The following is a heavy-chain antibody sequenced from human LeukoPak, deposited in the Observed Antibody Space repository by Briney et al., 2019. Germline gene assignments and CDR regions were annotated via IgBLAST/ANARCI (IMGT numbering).Heavy chain of an antibody. CDR2: IYTSGST. J-gene: IGHJ6*03. CDR3: ARVKDPGGYYYYYYMDV. Sequence: SETLSLTCTVSGGSISSYYWSWIRQPPGKGLEWIGYIYTSGSTNYNPSLKSRVTMSVDTSKNQFSLKVTSVTAADTAVYYCARVKDPGGYYYYYYMDVWGKGTTVTVSS. D-gene: IGHD3-16*01. V-gene: IGHV4-4*08. CDR1: GGSISSYY.